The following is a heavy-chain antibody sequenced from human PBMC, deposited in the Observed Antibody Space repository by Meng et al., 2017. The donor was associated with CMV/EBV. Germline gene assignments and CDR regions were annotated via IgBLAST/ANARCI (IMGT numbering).Heavy chain of an antibody. CDR2: INPNSGGT. Sequence: ASVKVSCKASGYTFTGYYMHWVRQAPGQGLEWMGWINPNSGGTNYAQKFQGRVTMTRDTSISTAYMELSRLRSDDTAVYYCAKEGAAAGLTNYYYGMDVRGQGTTVTVSS. CDR1: GYTFTGYY. J-gene: IGHJ6*02. D-gene: IGHD6-13*01. CDR3: AKEGAAAGLTNYYYGMDV. V-gene: IGHV1-2*02.